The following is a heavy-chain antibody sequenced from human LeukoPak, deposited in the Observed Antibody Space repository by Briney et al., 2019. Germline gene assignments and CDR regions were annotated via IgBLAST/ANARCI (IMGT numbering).Heavy chain of an antibody. Sequence: SETLSLTCTVSGGSISSYYWSWIRQPPGKGLEWIGYIYHSGSTNYNPSLKSRVTISVDTSKNQFSLKLSSVTAADTAVYYCARGGVRSYGSNWFDPWGQGTLVTVSS. D-gene: IGHD5-18*01. CDR1: GGSISSYY. CDR3: ARGGVRSYGSNWFDP. V-gene: IGHV4-59*01. J-gene: IGHJ5*02. CDR2: IYHSGST.